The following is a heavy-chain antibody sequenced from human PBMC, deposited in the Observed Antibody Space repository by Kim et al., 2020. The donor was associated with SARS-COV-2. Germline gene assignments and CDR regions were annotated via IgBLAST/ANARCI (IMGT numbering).Heavy chain of an antibody. J-gene: IGHJ6*02. CDR2: VNHSGIT. D-gene: IGHD3-3*01. V-gene: IGHV4-34*01. Sequence: SETLSLTCAVYGGSFSAYSWIWIRQAPGKGLEWIGAVNHSGITKYHPALKSRVTISVDTSKNQFSLKLPSVTAADTAVFYCARGRAGVVPSPILGLGPYYYYHAMDVWGQGTTVTVS. CDR3: ARGRAGVVPSPILGLGPYYYYHAMDV. CDR1: GGSFSAYS.